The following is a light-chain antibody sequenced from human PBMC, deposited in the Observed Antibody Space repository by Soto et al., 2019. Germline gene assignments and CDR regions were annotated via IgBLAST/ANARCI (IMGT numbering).Light chain of an antibody. Sequence: QSALTQPRSVSGSPGQSVTISCTGTSSNFGNYNYVSWYQQHPGKAPKVMIYDVFKRPSGVPDRFSGSKSGNTASLIISGLQAEDEADYYCCSYAGSYTYVVFGGGTKLTVL. V-gene: IGLV2-11*01. J-gene: IGLJ2*01. CDR3: CSYAGSYTYVV. CDR2: DVF. CDR1: SSNFGNYNY.